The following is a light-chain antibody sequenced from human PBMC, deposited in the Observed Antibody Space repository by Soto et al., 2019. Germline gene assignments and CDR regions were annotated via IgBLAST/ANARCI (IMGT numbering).Light chain of an antibody. CDR2: AAS. Sequence: DIQMTQSPSSVSASVGDRVTITCRASQGISSWLAWYQKKPGKAPNLLIYAASSLQSGVPSRFSGSESGTDFTLTISSLQPEDWASSFCQQANSFPITFGQGTRLEIK. J-gene: IGKJ5*01. CDR1: QGISSW. CDR3: QQANSFPIT. V-gene: IGKV1-12*01.